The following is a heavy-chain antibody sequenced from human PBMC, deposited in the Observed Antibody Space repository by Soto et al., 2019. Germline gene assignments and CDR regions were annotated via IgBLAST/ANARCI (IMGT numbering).Heavy chain of an antibody. V-gene: IGHV1-3*01. CDR1: GYTFTSYA. CDR3: ARGEIVATIPDY. Sequence: QVQLVQSGAEVKKPRASVKVSCKASGYTFTSYAMHWVRQAPGQRLEWMGWINAGNGNTKYSQKFQGRVTITRDTSASTAYMELSSLRSEDTAVYYCARGEIVATIPDYWGQGTLVTVSS. D-gene: IGHD5-12*01. J-gene: IGHJ4*02. CDR2: INAGNGNT.